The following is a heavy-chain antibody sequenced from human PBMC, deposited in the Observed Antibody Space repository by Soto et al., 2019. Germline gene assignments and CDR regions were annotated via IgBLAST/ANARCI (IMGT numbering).Heavy chain of an antibody. CDR2: INAYSTYT. Sequence: ASVKVSFKASGYTFTSYGFSWVRQAPGQGLEWMGWINAYSTYTDYAQNLQGRVTMTTDRSTSTAYMELRSLRSDDTAVYYCARDVFTMIVDHDAFDIRGQGTMVT. V-gene: IGHV1-18*01. J-gene: IGHJ3*02. D-gene: IGHD3-22*01. CDR1: GYTFTSYG. CDR3: ARDVFTMIVDHDAFDI.